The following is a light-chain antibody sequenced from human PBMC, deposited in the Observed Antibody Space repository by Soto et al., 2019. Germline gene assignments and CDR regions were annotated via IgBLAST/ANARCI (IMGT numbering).Light chain of an antibody. CDR2: LNSDGSH. V-gene: IGLV4-69*01. J-gene: IGLJ2*01. Sequence: QLVLTQSPSASVSLGASVKLTCTLSSGHSSYAIAWHQQQPEKGPRYLMKLNSDGSHSKGDGIPDRFSGSSSGAERYLTISSLQSEDEADYYCQTWGTGIPPVVFGGGTKLTVL. CDR3: QTWGTGIPPVV. CDR1: SGHSSYA.